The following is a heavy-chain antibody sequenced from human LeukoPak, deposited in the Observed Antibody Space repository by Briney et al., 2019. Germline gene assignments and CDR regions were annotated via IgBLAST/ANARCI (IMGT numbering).Heavy chain of an antibody. CDR1: GFTFSSYA. CDR2: VGDNTDT. V-gene: IGHV3-23*01. D-gene: IGHD2-2*01. Sequence: PGGSLRLSCAASGFTFSSYAIRWVRRAPGKGLEWVSIVGDNTDTNYADSLEGRFTISRDTSNNAAYLQMNSLRAEDTATYFCAKSSGKSFRSSRVFDFWGQGTLVTVSS. CDR3: AKSSGKSFRSSRVFDF. J-gene: IGHJ4*02.